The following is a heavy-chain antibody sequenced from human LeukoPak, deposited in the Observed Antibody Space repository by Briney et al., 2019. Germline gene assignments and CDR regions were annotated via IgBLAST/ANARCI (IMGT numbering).Heavy chain of an antibody. Sequence: GGSLRLSCAASGFSFSSYEMHWVRQAPGKGLEWVSYISSSGSTIYYADSVKGRFTISRDNAKNLLYLQMNSLRAVDTAVYYCARDRRYFDLWGRGSLVTVSS. CDR1: GFSFSSYE. V-gene: IGHV3-48*03. CDR2: ISSSGSTI. J-gene: IGHJ2*01. CDR3: ARDRRYFDL.